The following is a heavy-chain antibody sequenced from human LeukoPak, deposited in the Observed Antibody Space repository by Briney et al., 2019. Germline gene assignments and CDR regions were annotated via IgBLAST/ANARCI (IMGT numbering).Heavy chain of an antibody. D-gene: IGHD3-3*01. V-gene: IGHV3-7*03. CDR2: IKQDGSEK. CDR3: ARMHYDFWSGTDRYFDY. Sequence: SGGSLRLSCAASGFTFSSYWMSWVRQAPGKGLEWVANIKQDGSEKYYVDSVKGRFTISRDNAKNSLYLQMNSLRAEDTAVYYCARMHYDFWSGTDRYFDYWGQGTLVTVSS. CDR1: GFTFSSYW. J-gene: IGHJ4*02.